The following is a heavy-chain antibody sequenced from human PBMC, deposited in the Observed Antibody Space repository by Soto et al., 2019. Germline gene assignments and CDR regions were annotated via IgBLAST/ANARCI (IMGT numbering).Heavy chain of an antibody. Sequence: SETLSLTCTVSGGPISSYYWSWIRQPAGKGLEWIGRIYTSGSTNYNPSLKSRVTMSVDTSKNQFSLKLSSVTAADTAVYYCARDRAAAAGNGWFDPWGQGTLVTVSS. D-gene: IGHD6-13*01. V-gene: IGHV4-4*07. CDR2: IYTSGST. CDR3: ARDRAAAAGNGWFDP. CDR1: GGPISSYY. J-gene: IGHJ5*02.